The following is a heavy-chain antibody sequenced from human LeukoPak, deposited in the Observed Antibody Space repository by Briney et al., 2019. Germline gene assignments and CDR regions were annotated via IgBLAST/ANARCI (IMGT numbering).Heavy chain of an antibody. D-gene: IGHD3-3*01. CDR1: GYRFSSYD. J-gene: IGHJ4*02. V-gene: IGHV1-8*01. CDR2: MNPNSGNT. CDR3: ARVRSTIFGVAQMYYFDY. Sequence: GASVKVSCQASGYRFSSYDIKWVRQATGQGREWMGWMNPNSGNTGYAHKFQGRVTMTRNTSISTGYLELGSLRSEDTAVYYCARVRSTIFGVAQMYYFDYWGQGTLVTVSS.